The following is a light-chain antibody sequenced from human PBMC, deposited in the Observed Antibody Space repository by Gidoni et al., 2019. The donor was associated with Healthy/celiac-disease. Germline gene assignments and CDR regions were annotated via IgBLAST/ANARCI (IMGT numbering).Light chain of an antibody. V-gene: IGKV1-5*03. CDR1: QSISSW. CDR2: KAS. Sequence: DIQMTQSPSTLSASVGDRVTITCRASQSISSWLAWYQQKPGKAPKLLIYKASSLESGVPSGFGGSGSGTEFTLTISSLQPDDFATYYCQQYNSYPYTFGQGTKLEIK. J-gene: IGKJ2*01. CDR3: QQYNSYPYT.